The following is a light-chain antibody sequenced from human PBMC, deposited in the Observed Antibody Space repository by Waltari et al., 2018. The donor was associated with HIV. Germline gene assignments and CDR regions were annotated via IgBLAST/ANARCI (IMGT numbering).Light chain of an antibody. CDR1: QTVLYSSNSKNY. V-gene: IGKV4-1*01. Sequence: AVSLGERATINCKSSQTVLYSSNSKNYLAWYQQKPGQPPKLLIYWASTRESGVPDRFSGSGSGTDFTLTISSLQAEDVAVYYCQQYYSTPRTFGGGTKVEIK. J-gene: IGKJ4*01. CDR3: QQYYSTPRT. CDR2: WAS.